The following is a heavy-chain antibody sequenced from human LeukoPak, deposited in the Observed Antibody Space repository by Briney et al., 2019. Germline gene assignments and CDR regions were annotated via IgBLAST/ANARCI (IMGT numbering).Heavy chain of an antibody. V-gene: IGHV1-46*01. J-gene: IGHJ4*02. CDR1: GYTFTSDY. Sequence: ASVKVSCKASGYTFTSDYIHWVRQAPGQGLEWMGIINPSGGSTNYAQKFQGRVPMTSDTSTSTVYMELSSLRSEDTALYYCARVDVVEAPPPFFDYWGQGTLVTVSS. CDR3: ARVDVVEAPPPFFDY. CDR2: INPSGGST. D-gene: IGHD1-26*01.